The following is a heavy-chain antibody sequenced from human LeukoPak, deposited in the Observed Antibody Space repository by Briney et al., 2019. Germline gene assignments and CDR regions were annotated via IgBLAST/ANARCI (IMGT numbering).Heavy chain of an antibody. D-gene: IGHD3-10*01. V-gene: IGHV4-59*08. Sequence: SETLSLTCTVSGGSISNYYWSWIRQPPGKGLEWIGYIYYTGNTNYSPSLKSRVAISVDTSKNQFSLKLSSVTAADTAVYYCARLYGSGSSLYFDYWGQGTLVTVSS. CDR2: IYYTGNT. CDR1: GGSISNYY. J-gene: IGHJ4*02. CDR3: ARLYGSGSSLYFDY.